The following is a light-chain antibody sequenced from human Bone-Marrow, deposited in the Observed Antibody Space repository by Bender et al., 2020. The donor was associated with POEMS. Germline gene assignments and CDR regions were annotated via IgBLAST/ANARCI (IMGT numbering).Light chain of an antibody. CDR2: EDS. Sequence: NFMLTQPHSVSESPGKTVTISCTRNSSSIVNNYVQWYQQRPGSAPTSVIYEDSQRPSGVPDRFSGSIDSSSNSASLTISGLRPEDEADYYCQSYEGSNVIFGGGTRLTVL. V-gene: IGLV6-57*04. CDR1: SSSIVNNY. J-gene: IGLJ2*01. CDR3: QSYEGSNVI.